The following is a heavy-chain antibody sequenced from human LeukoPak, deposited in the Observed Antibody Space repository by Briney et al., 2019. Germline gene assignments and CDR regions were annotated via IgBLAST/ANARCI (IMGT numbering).Heavy chain of an antibody. CDR2: IIPISGTT. Sequence: SVKVSCKTSGGTFTSYAITWVRQAPGQGLEWMGKIIPISGTTNYAQKFQGRVTFTADESTSTAYMELSSLRSEDTALYYCARKLRLGGNWFDPWGQGTLVIVSS. V-gene: IGHV1-69*15. CDR3: ARKLRLGGNWFDP. D-gene: IGHD1-26*01. CDR1: GGTFTSYA. J-gene: IGHJ5*02.